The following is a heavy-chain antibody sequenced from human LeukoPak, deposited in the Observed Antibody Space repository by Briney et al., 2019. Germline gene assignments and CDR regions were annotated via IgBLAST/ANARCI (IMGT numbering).Heavy chain of an antibody. J-gene: IGHJ4*02. CDR1: GFTFSSYW. V-gene: IGHV3-7*01. CDR2: IKQDGSEK. D-gene: IGHD5-18*01. Sequence: GGSLRLSCAASGFTFSSYWMSWVRQAPGKGLEWVANIKQDGSEKYYVDSVKGRFTVSRDNAKISLYLQMNSLRAEDTAVYYCAKQPDKGYSYGYWGYFDYWGQGTLVTVSS. CDR3: AKQPDKGYSYGYWGYFDY.